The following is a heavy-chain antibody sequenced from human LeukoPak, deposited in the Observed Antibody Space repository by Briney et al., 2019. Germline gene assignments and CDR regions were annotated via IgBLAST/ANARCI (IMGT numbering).Heavy chain of an antibody. J-gene: IGHJ4*02. V-gene: IGHV3-21*05. CDR2: ISSSSSDI. CDR3: ANPGAYCSSTSCYTDDQVRQLDY. Sequence: PGGSLRLSCAASGFTFSSYSMNWVRQAPGKGLEWVSYISSSSSDIYYADSVKGRFTISRDNSKNTLYLQMNSLRAEDTAVYYCANPGAYCSSTSCYTDDQVRQLDYWGQGTLVTVSS. D-gene: IGHD2-2*02. CDR1: GFTFSSYS.